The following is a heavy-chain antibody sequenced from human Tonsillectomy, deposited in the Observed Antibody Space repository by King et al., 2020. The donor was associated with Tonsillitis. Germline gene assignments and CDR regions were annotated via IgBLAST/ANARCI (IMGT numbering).Heavy chain of an antibody. CDR1: GYTFTSYY. V-gene: IGHV1-46*01. CDR2: INPSGGST. Sequence: QLVQSGAEVKKPGASVKVSCKASGYTFTSYYMHWVRQAPGQGLEWMGIINPSGGSTSYAQKFQGRVTMTRDTSTSTVYMELSSLRSEDTAVYYCARSPHFNYGGNCGGAFDIWGQGTMVTVSS. CDR3: ARSPHFNYGGNCGGAFDI. D-gene: IGHD4-23*01. J-gene: IGHJ3*02.